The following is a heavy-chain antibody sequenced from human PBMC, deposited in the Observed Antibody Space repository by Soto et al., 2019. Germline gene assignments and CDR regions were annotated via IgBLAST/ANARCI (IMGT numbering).Heavy chain of an antibody. CDR2: IIPIFGTA. J-gene: IGHJ6*02. CDR1: GGTFSSYA. D-gene: IGHD6-13*01. Sequence: SVKVSCKASGGTFSSYAISWVRQAPGQGLEWMGGIIPIFGTANYAQKFQGRVTITADESTSTGYMELSSLRSEDTAVYYCARGIAAATKSRYYYYYGMDVWGQGTTVTVSS. V-gene: IGHV1-69*13. CDR3: ARGIAAATKSRYYYYYGMDV.